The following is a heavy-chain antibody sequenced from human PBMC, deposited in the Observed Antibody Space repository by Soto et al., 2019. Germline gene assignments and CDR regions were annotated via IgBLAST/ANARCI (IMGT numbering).Heavy chain of an antibody. V-gene: IGHV6-1*01. Sequence: SQTLSLTCAISGDSVSSNSAAWNWIRQSPSRGLEWLGRTYYRSKWYNDYAVSVKSRITINPDTSKNQFSLQLNSVTPEDTAVYYCAVSMVRGVIMHYHGMDVWGQGTTVTVSS. CDR3: AVSMVRGVIMHYHGMDV. CDR1: GDSVSSNSAA. J-gene: IGHJ6*02. CDR2: TYYRSKWYN. D-gene: IGHD3-10*01.